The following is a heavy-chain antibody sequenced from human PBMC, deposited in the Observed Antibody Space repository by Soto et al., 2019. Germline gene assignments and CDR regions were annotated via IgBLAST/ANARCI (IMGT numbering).Heavy chain of an antibody. CDR1: GYSFTSYW. J-gene: IGHJ4*02. V-gene: IGHV5-51*01. D-gene: IGHD6-25*01. CDR3: ARRALYSSDPYYFDN. CDR2: IYPGDSDT. Sequence: GASVKVSCKGSGYSFTSYWIGWVRQMPGKGLEWMGIIYPGDSDTRYSPSFQGQVTISAAKSISTAYLQWSSLKASDTAMYYCARRALYSSDPYYFDNGGPGTLLTVSS.